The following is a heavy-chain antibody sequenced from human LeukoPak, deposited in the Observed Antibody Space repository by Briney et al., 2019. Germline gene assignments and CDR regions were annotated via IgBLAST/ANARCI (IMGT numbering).Heavy chain of an antibody. V-gene: IGHV1-69*04. Sequence: SVKVSCKASGGTFSSYAISWVRQAPGQGLEWMGRIIPILGIANYAQKFQGRVTITADKSTSTAYMELSSLRSEDTAVYYCARYSGEDYGDYLATGFDPWGQGTLVTVSS. J-gene: IGHJ5*02. CDR2: IIPILGIA. CDR1: GGTFSSYA. D-gene: IGHD4-17*01. CDR3: ARYSGEDYGDYLATGFDP.